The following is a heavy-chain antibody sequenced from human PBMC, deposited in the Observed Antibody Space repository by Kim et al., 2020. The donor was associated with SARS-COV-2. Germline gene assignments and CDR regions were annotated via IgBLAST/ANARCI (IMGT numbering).Heavy chain of an antibody. V-gene: IGHV3-43*02. CDR2: ISGDGGST. D-gene: IGHD3-10*01. CDR3: GNTYYGSGSYRWSDAFDI. J-gene: IGHJ3*02. Sequence: GGSLRLSCAASGFTFDDYAMHWVRQAPGKGLEWVSLISGDGGSTYYADSVKGRFTISRDNSKNSLYLQMNSLRTEDTALYYCGNTYYGSGSYRWSDAFDIWGQGTMVTVSS. CDR1: GFTFDDYA.